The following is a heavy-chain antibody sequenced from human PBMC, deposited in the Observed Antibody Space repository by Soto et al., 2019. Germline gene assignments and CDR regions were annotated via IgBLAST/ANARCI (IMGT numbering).Heavy chain of an antibody. D-gene: IGHD3-3*01. J-gene: IGHJ3*02. CDR1: GGSFSGYY. V-gene: IGHV4-34*01. CDR2: INHSGST. CDR3: ARRAAYYDFWSGYAFDS. Sequence: PSETLSLTCAVYGGSFSGYYWSWIRQPPGKGLEWIGEINHSGSTNYNPSLKSRVTISVDTSKNQFSLKLSSVTAADTAVYYCARRAAYYDFWSGYAFDSWGQGKMVTVS.